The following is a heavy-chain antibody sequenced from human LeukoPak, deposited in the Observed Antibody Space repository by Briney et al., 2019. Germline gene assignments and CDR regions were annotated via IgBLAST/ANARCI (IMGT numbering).Heavy chain of an antibody. CDR2: ISSNGGST. V-gene: IGHV3-64*01. D-gene: IGHD3-22*01. CDR1: GITFSSYA. Sequence: GGSLRLSCAASGITFSSYAMHWVRQAPGKGLEYVSTISSNGGSTYYANSVKGRFTISRDNSKNTLYLQMGSLRAEDMAVYYCATTSYYYDSSGYLGFDYWGQGTLVTVSS. J-gene: IGHJ4*02. CDR3: ATTSYYYDSSGYLGFDY.